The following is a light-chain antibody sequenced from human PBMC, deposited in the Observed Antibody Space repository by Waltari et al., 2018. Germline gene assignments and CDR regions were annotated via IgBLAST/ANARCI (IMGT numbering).Light chain of an antibody. J-gene: IGLJ1*01. CDR1: NSDVGAYNY. CDR3: SSYAHNNHFV. CDR2: EVT. V-gene: IGLV2-8*01. Sequence: QSVLTQPPSATGSPGQSVTISCTGTNSDVGAYNYVSWYQQHPGKVPKLLIYEVTKRPSGVPDRFSGSKSGNTASQPVSGLRADDEADYYCSSYAHNNHFVFGTGTNVTVL.